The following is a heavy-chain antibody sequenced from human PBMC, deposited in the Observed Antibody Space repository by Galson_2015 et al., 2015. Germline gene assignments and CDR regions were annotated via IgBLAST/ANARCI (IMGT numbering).Heavy chain of an antibody. CDR1: GFTFSSYE. Sequence: SLRLSCAGSGFTFSSYEMKWVRQAPGKGLEWVSHIGTDGGGKYYADSVEGRFTMSRENAKNSLYLQMNNLRVEDTAVYYCARVDYQLLSGYYYYMDVWGKGTTVIVSS. J-gene: IGHJ6*03. D-gene: IGHD2-2*01. V-gene: IGHV3-48*03. CDR3: ARVDYQLLSGYYYYMDV. CDR2: IGTDGGGK.